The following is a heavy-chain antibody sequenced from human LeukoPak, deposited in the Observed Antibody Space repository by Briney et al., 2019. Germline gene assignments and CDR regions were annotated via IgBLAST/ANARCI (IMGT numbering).Heavy chain of an antibody. V-gene: IGHV4-59*01. D-gene: IGHD2-8*02. Sequence: KPSETLSLTCTVSGGSISSYYWSWIRQPPGKGLEWIGYIYYSGSTNYNPSLKSRVTISVDTSKNQFSLKLSSVTAADTAVYYCARDVYWPTARGFDYWGQGTLVTVSS. J-gene: IGHJ4*02. CDR3: ARDVYWPTARGFDY. CDR1: GGSISSYY. CDR2: IYYSGST.